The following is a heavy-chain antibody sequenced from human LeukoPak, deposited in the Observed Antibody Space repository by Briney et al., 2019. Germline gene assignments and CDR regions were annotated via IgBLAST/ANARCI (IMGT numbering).Heavy chain of an antibody. Sequence: NTSETLSLTCTVSGGSISSYYWRWIRQPPGRGLEWIGYIYTSGSTNYNPSLNSRVTISVDPSKHQFSLKLSSVTAADTAVYYCARHIFGYDYVYYYYMDGWGKGTTVTVSS. CDR3: ARHIFGYDYVYYYYMDG. V-gene: IGHV4-4*09. CDR1: GGSISSYY. CDR2: IYTSGST. J-gene: IGHJ6*03. D-gene: IGHD5-12*01.